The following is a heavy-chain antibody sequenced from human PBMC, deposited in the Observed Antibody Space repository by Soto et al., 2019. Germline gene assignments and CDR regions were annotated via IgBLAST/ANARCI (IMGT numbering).Heavy chain of an antibody. CDR3: AREMGRYDFWSGYYYGGERDYYYYYYMDV. J-gene: IGHJ6*03. D-gene: IGHD3-3*01. V-gene: IGHV4-59*01. CDR1: GGSISSYY. CDR2: IYYSGST. Sequence: QVQLQESGPGLVKPSETLSLTCTVSGGSISSYYWSWIRQPPGKGLEWIGYIYYSGSTNYNPSLKSRVTILVDTSKNQFSLKLSSVTAADTAVYYCAREMGRYDFWSGYYYGGERDYYYYYYMDVWGKGTTVTVSS.